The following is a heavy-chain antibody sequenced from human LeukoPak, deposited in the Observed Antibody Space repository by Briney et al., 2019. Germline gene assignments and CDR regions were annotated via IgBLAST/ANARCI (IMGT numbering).Heavy chain of an antibody. CDR2: FYIDGNT. CDR1: GFTVSRYY. J-gene: IGHJ4*02. Sequence: GGSLRLSCAASGFTVSRYYMSWVRQAPGKGLEWVSVFYIDGNTYYADSVRGRFTISRDNSKNTVYLQMNSLRAEDTALYYCARGDGYNFFDSWAQGTLVTVSS. V-gene: IGHV3-66*01. CDR3: ARGDGYNFFDS. D-gene: IGHD5-24*01.